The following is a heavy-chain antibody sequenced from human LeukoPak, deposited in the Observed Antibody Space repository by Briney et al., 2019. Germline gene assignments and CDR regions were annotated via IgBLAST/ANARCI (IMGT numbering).Heavy chain of an antibody. CDR1: GYTFTDYW. CDR2: MNPNSGVT. J-gene: IGHJ4*02. Sequence: RRASVKVSCKASGYTFTDYWIHWVRQAPGQGHEWMGCMNPNSGVTGYAQRFQGRVTMTRDTSISTAYMELSSLRSDDTAVYYCARDPGYLQADYWGQGTLVTVPS. D-gene: IGHD2-15*01. V-gene: IGHV1-2*02. CDR3: ARDPGYLQADY.